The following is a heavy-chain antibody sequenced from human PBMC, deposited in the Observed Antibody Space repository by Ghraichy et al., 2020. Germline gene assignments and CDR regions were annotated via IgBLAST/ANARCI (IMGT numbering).Heavy chain of an antibody. Sequence: GGSLRLSCAASGLTFSDYIMHWVRQAPGKGLEWVAVTSYDGTNKYYADSVKGRFTISRDNSKNALYLQMNSLRLEDTAMYYCAAGRGVAAAGNINAEYLHSWGQGTLVTVPS. V-gene: IGHV3-30*04. CDR3: AAGRGVAAAGNINAEYLHS. D-gene: IGHD6-13*01. CDR1: GLTFSDYI. CDR2: TSYDGTNK. J-gene: IGHJ1*01.